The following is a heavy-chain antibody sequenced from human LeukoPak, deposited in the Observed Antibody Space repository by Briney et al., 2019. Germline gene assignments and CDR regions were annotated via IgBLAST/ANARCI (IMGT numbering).Heavy chain of an antibody. V-gene: IGHV4-34*01. D-gene: IGHD3-16*01. CDR2: INHSGST. Sequence: SETLSLTCAVYGGSFSGYYWSWIRQPPGKGLVWIGEINHSGSTNYNPSLKSRVTISVDASKNQFSLKLSSVTAADTAVYYCARVLGLDAFDIWGQGTMVTVSS. CDR1: GGSFSGYY. J-gene: IGHJ3*02. CDR3: ARVLGLDAFDI.